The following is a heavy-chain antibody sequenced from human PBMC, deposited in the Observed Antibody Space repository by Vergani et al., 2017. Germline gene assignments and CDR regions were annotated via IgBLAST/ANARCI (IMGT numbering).Heavy chain of an antibody. D-gene: IGHD3-22*01. CDR1: GFTFSSYA. CDR3: ARERSYYYDSSGYFGMFDY. J-gene: IGHJ4*02. CDR2: ISGSGGST. Sequence: EVQLLESGGGLVQPGGSLRLSCAASGFTFSSYAMSWVRQAPGKGLEWVSAISGSGGSTYYADSVKGRFTISRDNSKNTLYLQMNSLRAEDTAVYYCARERSYYYDSSGYFGMFDYWGQGTLVTVSS. V-gene: IGHV3-23*01.